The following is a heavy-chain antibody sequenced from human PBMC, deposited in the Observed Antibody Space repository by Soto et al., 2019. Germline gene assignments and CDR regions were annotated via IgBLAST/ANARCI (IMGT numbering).Heavy chain of an antibody. J-gene: IGHJ3*02. V-gene: IGHV3-30*18. D-gene: IGHD5-12*01. CDR1: GFTFSDYA. CDR3: AKVERSGRVPPFSFHI. CDR2: VSSDGERK. Sequence: GGSLRLSCSASGFTFSDYAMHWVRQPPGKGLEWVATVSSDGERKYYAMSVKGRFAISKDNSMSTLLLQMDTLGLDDTAIYYCAKVERSGRVPPFSFHIRGQGTMVTVSS.